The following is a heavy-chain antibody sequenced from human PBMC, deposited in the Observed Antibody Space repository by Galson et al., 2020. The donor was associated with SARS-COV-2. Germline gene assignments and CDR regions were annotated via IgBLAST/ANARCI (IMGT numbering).Heavy chain of an antibody. CDR1: GGSISSGDHH. Sequence: SETLSLTCTVSGGSISSGDHHWSWIRQPPGKGLEWISDSYKSGSTYYNPSLKSRVTVSVDTSKKQFSLRLSYVTAADTAVYYCARGLESPAEGFDIWGQGTMVTVSS. V-gene: IGHV4-30-4*01. CDR2: SYKSGST. D-gene: IGHD3-3*01. CDR3: ARGLESPAEGFDI. J-gene: IGHJ3*02.